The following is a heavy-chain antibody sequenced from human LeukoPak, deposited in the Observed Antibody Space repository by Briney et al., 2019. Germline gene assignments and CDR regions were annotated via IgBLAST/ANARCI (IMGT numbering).Heavy chain of an antibody. Sequence: VASVKVSCKASGGTFSSYAISWVRQAPGQGLEWMGRIIPIFGIANYAQKFQGRVTITADKSTSTAYMELSSLRSEDTAVYYCARDSSGYCGEGNFDYWGQGTLVTVSS. CDR2: IIPIFGIA. CDR3: ARDSSGYCGEGNFDY. D-gene: IGHD3-22*01. CDR1: GGTFSSYA. V-gene: IGHV1-69*04. J-gene: IGHJ4*02.